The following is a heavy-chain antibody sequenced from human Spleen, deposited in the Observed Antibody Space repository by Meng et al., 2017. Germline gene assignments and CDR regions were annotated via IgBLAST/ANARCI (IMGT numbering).Heavy chain of an antibody. CDR2: ISSCSSYI. J-gene: IGHJ3*02. CDR1: GFTFSTYS. V-gene: IGHV3-21*01. Sequence: EVQLVESGGGLVKPGGSLRLSCAASGFTFSTYSVNWVRQAPGKGLEWVSSISSCSSYIYYADSVKGRFTISRDNAKNSLYLQMNSLRAEDTAVYYCARDSGSYYYAFDIWGQGTMVTVSS. CDR3: ARDSGSYYYAFDI. D-gene: IGHD1-26*01.